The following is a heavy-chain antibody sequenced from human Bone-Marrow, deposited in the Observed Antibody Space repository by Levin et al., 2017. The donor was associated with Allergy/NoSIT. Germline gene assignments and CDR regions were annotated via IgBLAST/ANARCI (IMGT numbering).Heavy chain of an antibody. V-gene: IGHV2-70*11. D-gene: IGHD3-10*01. CDR1: GLSLSSRGVS. J-gene: IGHJ3*01. Sequence: SGPTLVKPTQTLTLTCTLSGLSLSSRGVSVSWIRQPPGKALDWLARIDWDDDDYLTTSLKTRLSISKDTSRNQVVLTLTNVDPVATATYYCARNLWFGEHVNDAFDLWGQGTMVSVSS. CDR3: ARNLWFGEHVNDAFDL. CDR2: IDWDDDD.